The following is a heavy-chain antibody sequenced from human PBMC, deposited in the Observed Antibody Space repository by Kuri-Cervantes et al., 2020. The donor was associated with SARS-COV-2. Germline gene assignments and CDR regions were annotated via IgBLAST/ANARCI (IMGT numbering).Heavy chain of an antibody. CDR2: IYYSGST. CDR1: GGSISSGDYH. J-gene: IGHJ3*02. V-gene: IGHV4-30-4*01. Sequence: LRLSCTVSGGSISSGDYHWSWVRQPPGKGLEWIGYIYYSGSTYYNPSLKSRLIISVDTSKNQFSLKLTSVTAADTAVYYCARGPKAGGTRNDALEIWGQGTTVTVSS. D-gene: IGHD1-26*01. CDR3: ARGPKAGGTRNDALEI.